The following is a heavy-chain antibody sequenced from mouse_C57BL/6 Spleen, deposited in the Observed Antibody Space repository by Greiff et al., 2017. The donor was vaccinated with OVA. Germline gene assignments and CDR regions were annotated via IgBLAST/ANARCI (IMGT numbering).Heavy chain of an antibody. CDR2: INPNYGTT. V-gene: IGHV1-39*01. CDR3: AREGYGSSFYYFDY. D-gene: IGHD1-1*01. J-gene: IGHJ2*01. CDR1: GYSFTDYN. Sequence: QLQQSGPELVKPGASVKISCKASGYSFTDYNMNWVKQSNGKSLEWIGVINPNYGTTSYNQKFKGKATLTVDQSSSTAYMQLNSLTSEDSAVYYCAREGYGSSFYYFDYWGQGTTLTVSS.